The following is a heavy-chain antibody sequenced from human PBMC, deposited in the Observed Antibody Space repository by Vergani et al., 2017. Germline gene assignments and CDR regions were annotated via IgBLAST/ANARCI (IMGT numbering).Heavy chain of an antibody. J-gene: IGHJ6*02. CDR1: GGTFSSYA. D-gene: IGHD4-17*01. CDR2: IIPIFGTA. CDR3: ASKTSDYVEFPLYYYGMDV. V-gene: IGHV1-69*12. Sequence: QVQLVQSGAEVKKPGSSVKVSCKASGGTFSSYAISWVRQAPGQGLEWMGGIIPIFGTAKYAQKFQGRVTITAAESTSTAYMELSSLRSEDTAVYYCASKTSDYVEFPLYYYGMDVWGQGTTVTVSS.